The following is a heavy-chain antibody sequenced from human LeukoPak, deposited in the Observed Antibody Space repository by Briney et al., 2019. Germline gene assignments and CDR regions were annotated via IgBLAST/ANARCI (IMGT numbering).Heavy chain of an antibody. D-gene: IGHD4/OR15-4a*01. CDR1: GFTFSTYW. CDR2: IYSDGSNT. Sequence: PGGSLRLSCAASGFTFSTYWMHWVRQAPGKGLVWVSRIYSDGSNTNYADSVKGRFTISRDNAKNTLYLQMNSLRAEDTAVYYCARRAGAYSHPYDYWGQGTLVTVSS. CDR3: ARRAGAYSHPYDY. J-gene: IGHJ4*02. V-gene: IGHV3-74*01.